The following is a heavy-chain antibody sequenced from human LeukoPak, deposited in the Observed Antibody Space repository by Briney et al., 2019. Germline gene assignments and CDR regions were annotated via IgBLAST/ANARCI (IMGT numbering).Heavy chain of an antibody. D-gene: IGHD2-2*01. CDR1: GGSISSGGYS. CDR2: IYHSGST. V-gene: IGHV4-30-2*01. CDR3: ARGGCSSTSCYYYYGMDV. Sequence: SQTLSLTCAVSGGSISSGGYSWSWIRQPPGKGLEWIGYIYHSGSTYYNPSLKSRVTISVDRSKNQFSLKLSSVTAADTAVYYCARGGCSSTSCYYYYGMDVWGQGTTVIVSS. J-gene: IGHJ6*02.